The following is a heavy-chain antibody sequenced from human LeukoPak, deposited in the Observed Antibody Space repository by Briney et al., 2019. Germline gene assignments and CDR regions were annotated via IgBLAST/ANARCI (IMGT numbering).Heavy chain of an antibody. Sequence: SETLSLTCAVYGGSFSGYYWSWVRQPPGKGLEWIGEINHSGSTNYNPSLKSRVTISVDTSKNQFSLKLSSVTAADTAVYYCARGRIYYYYYMDVWGKGATVTVSS. CDR1: GGSFSGYY. J-gene: IGHJ6*03. CDR3: ARGRIYYYYYMDV. CDR2: INHSGST. V-gene: IGHV4-34*01.